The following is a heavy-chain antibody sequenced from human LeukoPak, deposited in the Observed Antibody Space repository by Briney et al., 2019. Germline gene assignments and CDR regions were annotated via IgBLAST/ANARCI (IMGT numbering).Heavy chain of an antibody. D-gene: IGHD1-14*01. J-gene: IGHJ6*03. Sequence: SETLSLTCTVSGGSISSGSYYWSWIRQPAGKGLEWIGRIYTSGSTNYNPSLKSRVTISVDTSKNQFSLKLSSVTAADTAVYYCARWYWYMDVWGKGTTVTVSS. CDR2: IYTSGST. CDR1: GGSISSGSYY. V-gene: IGHV4-61*02. CDR3: ARWYWYMDV.